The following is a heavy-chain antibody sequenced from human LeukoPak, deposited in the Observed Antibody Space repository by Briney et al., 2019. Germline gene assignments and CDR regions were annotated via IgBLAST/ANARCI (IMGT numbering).Heavy chain of an antibody. Sequence: SVKVSCKASGGTFSSYAISWVRQAPGQGLEWMGGIIPIFGTANYAQKFQGRVTITADEYTSTAYMELSSLRSEDTAVYYCARTAGVAVALSLGYWGQGTLVTVSS. J-gene: IGHJ4*02. V-gene: IGHV1-69*13. D-gene: IGHD6-19*01. CDR2: IIPIFGTA. CDR1: GGTFSSYA. CDR3: ARTAGVAVALSLGY.